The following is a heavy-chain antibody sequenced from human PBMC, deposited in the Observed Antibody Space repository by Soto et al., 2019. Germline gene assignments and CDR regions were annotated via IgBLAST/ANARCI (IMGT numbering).Heavy chain of an antibody. J-gene: IGHJ4*02. D-gene: IGHD1-1*01. CDR1: GWCFSGYF. V-gene: IGHV4-34*01. CDR3: ARPRTTGVTQAYFDQ. Sequence: SETLSLSCDRYGWCFSGYFRSWIRQPPGKGLEWIGEINHSGNTNYNPSFESRVPISIDKYNNQFSLKLSAVLATDTAVYYCARPRTTGVTQAYFDQWGQGSLVTVSS. CDR2: INHSGNT.